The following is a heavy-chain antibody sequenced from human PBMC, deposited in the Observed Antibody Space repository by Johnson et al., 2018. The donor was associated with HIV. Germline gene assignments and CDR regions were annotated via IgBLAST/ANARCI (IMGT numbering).Heavy chain of an antibody. CDR2: IRYDGDNK. D-gene: IGHD5-18*01. J-gene: IGHJ3*02. CDR3: AKEGGYSYGYGGDQTGDAFDI. V-gene: IGHV3-30*02. Sequence: QVQLVESGGGVVQPGGSLRLSCAASGFTFSSSGMHWVRQAPGKGLEWVAFIRYDGDNKYYVDSVRGRFPISRDNHKNTLHLQMSSLRVDETAVYFCAKEGGYSYGYGGDQTGDAFDIWGQGTMVTVSS. CDR1: GFTFSSSG.